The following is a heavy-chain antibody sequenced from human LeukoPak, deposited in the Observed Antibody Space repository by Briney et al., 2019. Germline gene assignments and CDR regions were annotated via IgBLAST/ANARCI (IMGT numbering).Heavy chain of an antibody. V-gene: IGHV3-30*18. D-gene: IGHD3-9*01. Sequence: PGGSLRLSCAASRFTFSSYGMHWVRQAPGKGLEWVAVISFDGSNKNYAVSVKGRFTISRDNSKNTLYLQMNSLRAEDTAVYYCAKGHDILTGQYYFDYWGQGTLVTVSS. J-gene: IGHJ4*02. CDR3: AKGHDILTGQYYFDY. CDR1: RFTFSSYG. CDR2: ISFDGSNK.